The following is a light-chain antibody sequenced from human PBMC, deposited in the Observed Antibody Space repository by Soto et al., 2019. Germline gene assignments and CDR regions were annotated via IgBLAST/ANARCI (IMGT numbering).Light chain of an antibody. CDR3: QQRRYWQVT. CDR1: QSVSRN. Sequence: VMTQSPAALSVSPGETATLSCRASQSVSRNLAWYQQKPGQAPRLLIYDASNRATGIPARFSGSGSGTDFTLTISSLEPEDFAVYYCQQRRYWQVTFGQGTRLEIK. J-gene: IGKJ5*01. V-gene: IGKV3D-11*02. CDR2: DAS.